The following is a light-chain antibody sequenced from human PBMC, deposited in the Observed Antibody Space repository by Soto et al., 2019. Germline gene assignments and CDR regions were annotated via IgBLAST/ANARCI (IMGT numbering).Light chain of an antibody. V-gene: IGKV3D-20*02. CDR3: QQRSNWIT. J-gene: IGKJ5*01. Sequence: EVVLTQSPGTLSLSPGERATLSCRASQSVSSSYLAWYQQKPGQAPRLLIYDASSRAAGIPDRFSGSGSGTDFTLTISSLEPEDFAVYYCQQRSNWITFGQGTRLE. CDR2: DAS. CDR1: QSVSSSY.